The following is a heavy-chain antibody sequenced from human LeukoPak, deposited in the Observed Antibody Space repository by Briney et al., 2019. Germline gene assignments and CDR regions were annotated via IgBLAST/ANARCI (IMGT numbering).Heavy chain of an antibody. D-gene: IGHD1-26*01. J-gene: IGHJ3*02. V-gene: IGHV3-23*01. Sequence: GGSLRLSCAASGFAFSSYAMSWVRQAPGKGLEWVSVISGSGGSTYYADSVKGRFTISRDNSKNTLYLQMNSLRAEDTAVYYCQRETDAFDIWGQGTMVSISS. CDR3: QRETDAFDI. CDR1: GFAFSSYA. CDR2: ISGSGGST.